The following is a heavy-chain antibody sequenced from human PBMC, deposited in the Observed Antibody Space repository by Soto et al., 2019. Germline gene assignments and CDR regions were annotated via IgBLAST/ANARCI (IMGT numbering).Heavy chain of an antibody. D-gene: IGHD1-1*01. J-gene: IGHJ4*02. CDR2: ISYDGSNK. V-gene: IGHV3-30-3*01. Sequence: GGSLRLSCAASGFTFSSYAMHWVRQAPGKGLEWVAVISYDGSNKYYADSVKGRFTISRDNSKNTLYLQMNSLRAEDTAVYYCARDLGLETLDYWGQGTLVTVSS. CDR1: GFTFSSYA. CDR3: ARDLGLETLDY.